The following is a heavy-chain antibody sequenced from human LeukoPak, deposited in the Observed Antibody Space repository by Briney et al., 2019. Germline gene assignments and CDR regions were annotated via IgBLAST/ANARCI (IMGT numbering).Heavy chain of an antibody. V-gene: IGHV5-51*01. Sequence: GESLKISCKGSGYRFTNYWIGWVRQMPGKGLEWMGIIYPGDSDTRYNSSFQGQVTISADKSISTAYLQWYSLEASDTAVYYCAIAGYSSTSCYRCFDYWGQGTLVTVSS. CDR3: AIAGYSSTSCYRCFDY. D-gene: IGHD2-2*02. CDR1: GYRFTNYW. CDR2: IYPGDSDT. J-gene: IGHJ4*02.